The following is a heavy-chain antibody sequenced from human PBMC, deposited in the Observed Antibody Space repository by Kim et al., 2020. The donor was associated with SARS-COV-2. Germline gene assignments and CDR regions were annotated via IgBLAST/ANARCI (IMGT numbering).Heavy chain of an antibody. D-gene: IGHD6-13*01. V-gene: IGHV3-21*01. CDR3: ARGHQQLVEPSGAFDI. J-gene: IGHJ3*02. Sequence: GGSLRLSCAASGFTFSSYSMNWVRQAPGKGLEWVSSISSSSSYIYYADSVKGRFTISRDNAKNSLYLQMNSLRAEDTAVYYCARGHQQLVEPSGAFDIWGQGTMVTVSS. CDR1: GFTFSSYS. CDR2: ISSSSSYI.